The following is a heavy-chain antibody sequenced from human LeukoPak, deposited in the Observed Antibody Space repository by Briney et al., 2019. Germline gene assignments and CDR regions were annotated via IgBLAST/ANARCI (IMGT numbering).Heavy chain of an antibody. CDR1: GFTFDDYT. CDR3: ATGGLVEDYFDY. Sequence: PGGSLRLSCAASGFTFDDYTMHWVRQAPGKGLEWVSLISWDGGSTYYADSVKGRFTISRDNSKNSLYPQMNSLRTEDTALYYCATGGLVEDYFDYWGQGTLVTVSS. J-gene: IGHJ4*02. D-gene: IGHD2-8*02. CDR2: ISWDGGST. V-gene: IGHV3-43*01.